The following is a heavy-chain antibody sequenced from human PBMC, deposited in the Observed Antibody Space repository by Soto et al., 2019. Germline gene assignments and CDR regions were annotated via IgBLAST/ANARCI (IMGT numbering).Heavy chain of an antibody. CDR3: TRGGDAYKNGH. Sequence: PSETLSLTCPVSGGTISSYYWSWIRQPPGKGLEWIGFIHYSGSTNYNPSLKSRVTMSVDTSKNQFSLKLTSVNAADTAVYYCTRGGDAYKNGHWGQGTLVTVSS. CDR2: IHYSGST. CDR1: GGTISSYY. V-gene: IGHV4-59*01. D-gene: IGHD2-21*01. J-gene: IGHJ4*02.